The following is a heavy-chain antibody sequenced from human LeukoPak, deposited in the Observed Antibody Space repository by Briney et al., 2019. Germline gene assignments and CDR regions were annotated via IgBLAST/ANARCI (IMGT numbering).Heavy chain of an antibody. CDR1: GFTFSSYW. J-gene: IGHJ3*01. D-gene: IGHD6-13*01. CDR2: IKQDGSEK. CDR3: ERGPAAEKNVFDV. Sequence: GGSLRLSCAASGFTFSSYWMSWVRQAPGKGLEWAANIKQDGSEKYYVDSVKGRFTISRDNAKNSLYLQMNSLRAEDTAVYYCERGPAAEKNVFDVWAKGKTVSVFS. V-gene: IGHV3-7*01.